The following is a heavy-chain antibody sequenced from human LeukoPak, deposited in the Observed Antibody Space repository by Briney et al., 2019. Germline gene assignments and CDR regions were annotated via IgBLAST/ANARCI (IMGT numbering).Heavy chain of an antibody. CDR1: GFTFSSYA. V-gene: IGHV3-23*01. D-gene: IGHD3-22*01. CDR3: AKDWDMIVMVIGAFDI. Sequence: GGSLRLSCAASGFTFSSYAMSWVRQAPGKGLEWVSAISGSGGSTYYADSVKGRFTISRDNSKNTLYLQMNSLRAEDTAVYYCAKDWDMIVMVIGAFDIWGQGTMVTVSS. CDR2: ISGSGGST. J-gene: IGHJ3*02.